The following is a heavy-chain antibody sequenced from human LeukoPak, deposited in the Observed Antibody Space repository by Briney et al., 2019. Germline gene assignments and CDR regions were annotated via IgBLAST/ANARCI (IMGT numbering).Heavy chain of an antibody. CDR3: AKEDRDYDFWSGLNYYYGMDV. CDR1: GFTFSSYG. J-gene: IGHJ6*02. CDR2: ISYDGSNK. V-gene: IGHV3-30*18. D-gene: IGHD3-3*01. Sequence: GGSLRLSCAASGFTFSSYGMHWVRQAPGKGREWVAVISYDGSNKYYADSVKGRFTISRDNSKNTLYLQMNSLRAEDTAVYYCAKEDRDYDFWSGLNYYYGMDVWGQGTTVTVSS.